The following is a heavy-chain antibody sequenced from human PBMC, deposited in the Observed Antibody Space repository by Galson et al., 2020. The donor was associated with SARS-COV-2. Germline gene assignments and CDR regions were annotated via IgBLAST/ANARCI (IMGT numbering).Heavy chain of an antibody. CDR2: INPNSGGT. V-gene: IGHV1-2*06. Sequence: KVSCKASGYTFTGYYMHWVRQAPGQGLEWMGRINPNSGGTNYAQKFQGRVTMTRDTSISTAYMELSRLRSDDTAVYYCARGSNSRYDILTGYYPYYYMDVWGKGTTVTISS. D-gene: IGHD3-9*01. CDR3: ARGSNSRYDILTGYYPYYYMDV. J-gene: IGHJ6*03. CDR1: GYTFTGYY.